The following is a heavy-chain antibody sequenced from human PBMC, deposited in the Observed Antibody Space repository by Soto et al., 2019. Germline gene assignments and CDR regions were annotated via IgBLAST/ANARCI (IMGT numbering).Heavy chain of an antibody. D-gene: IGHD5-12*01. CDR3: AKGAKGYADDAFDI. V-gene: IGHV3-9*01. CDR2: ISWNSGSI. Sequence: EVQLVESGGGLVQPGRSLRLSCAASGFTFDDYAMHWVRQAPGKGLEWVSGISWNSGSIGYADSVKGRFTISRDYAKNSLYLQMNSLRAEDTALYYCAKGAKGYADDAFDIWGQGTMVTVSS. J-gene: IGHJ3*02. CDR1: GFTFDDYA.